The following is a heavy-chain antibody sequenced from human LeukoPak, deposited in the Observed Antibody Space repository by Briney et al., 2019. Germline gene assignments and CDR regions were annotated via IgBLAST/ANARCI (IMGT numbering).Heavy chain of an antibody. CDR3: ARVRVPAGHPNDAFDI. CDR2: IYYSGDA. V-gene: IGHV4-59*01. D-gene: IGHD2-2*01. Sequence: SETLSLTCSVSGGSISGYYWGWIRQSPKKGLEWIAYIYYSGDANYNPSLKSRVSISVDTSKSQFSLILYSVTAADTAVYYCARVRVPAGHPNDAFDIWGQGTMVTVSS. J-gene: IGHJ3*02. CDR1: GGSISGYY.